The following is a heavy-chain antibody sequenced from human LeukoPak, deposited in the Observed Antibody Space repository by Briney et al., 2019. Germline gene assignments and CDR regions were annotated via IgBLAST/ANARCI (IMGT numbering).Heavy chain of an antibody. Sequence: KPSETPSLTCRVSGASVSNYYWSWIRQSPRKGLGWIGFFHYSGSTNYNPSLKSRVTISVDTSKNQFSLKLSSVTAADTAVYYCARGKDYYDSSGNFDYWGQGTLVTVSS. J-gene: IGHJ4*02. CDR3: ARGKDYYDSSGNFDY. D-gene: IGHD3-22*01. V-gene: IGHV4-59*02. CDR1: GASVSNYY. CDR2: FHYSGST.